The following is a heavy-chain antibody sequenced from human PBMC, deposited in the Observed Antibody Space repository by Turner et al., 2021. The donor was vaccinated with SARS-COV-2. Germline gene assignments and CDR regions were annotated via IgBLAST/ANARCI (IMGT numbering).Heavy chain of an antibody. CDR3: ATATVIYGDYVNYYYYYGMDV. D-gene: IGHD4-17*01. V-gene: IGHV1-2*02. Sequence: QVQLVQSGAEVKKPGASVKVSCKASGYTFTDYYMHWVRQAPGQGLEWMGWINLNSGGTNYAQKFQGRVTMTEDTSTDTAYMELSSLRSEDTAVYYCATATVIYGDYVNYYYYYGMDVWGQGTTVTVSS. J-gene: IGHJ6*02. CDR1: GYTFTDYY. CDR2: INLNSGGT.